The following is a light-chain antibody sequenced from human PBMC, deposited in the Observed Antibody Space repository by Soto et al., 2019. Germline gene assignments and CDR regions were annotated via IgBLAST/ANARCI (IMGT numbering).Light chain of an antibody. J-gene: IGKJ3*01. CDR3: QQYGGSPLFS. V-gene: IGKV3-20*01. CDR2: TTS. Sequence: EIVLTQSPDTLSLSPGERDTLSCTASESVTSSCLAWYQRKPGQAPRLLIHTTSPWASDIPDRFSGSGSGTDFTLTVSRLEPEDFAVYYCQQYGGSPLFSFGPGTRVDI. CDR1: ESVTSSC.